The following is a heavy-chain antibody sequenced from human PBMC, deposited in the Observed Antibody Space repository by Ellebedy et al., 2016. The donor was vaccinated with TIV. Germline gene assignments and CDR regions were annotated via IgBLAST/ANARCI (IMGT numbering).Heavy chain of an antibody. J-gene: IGHJ6*03. CDR1: GYDFPNYW. V-gene: IGHV5-51*01. Sequence: GGSLRLXXKGSGYDFPNYWVGWVRQVPGKGLECMGIIYPADSETRYHPSFQGHVTMSADKSTNIAYLQWNSLQASDTAIYFCVRQPNYYYYMDVWGQGTTVIVSS. CDR3: VRQPNYYYYMDV. CDR2: IYPADSET.